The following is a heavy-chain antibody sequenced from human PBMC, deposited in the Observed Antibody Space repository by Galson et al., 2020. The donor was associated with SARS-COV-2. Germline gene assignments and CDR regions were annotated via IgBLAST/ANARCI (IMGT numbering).Heavy chain of an antibody. CDR2: MNTTSGNT. CDR3: ARAYYYDSSGYYYGTGYYYYGMDV. CDR1: GYTFTSYD. Sequence: ASVKVSCKASGYTFTSYDINWVRQATGQGLEWMGWMNTTSGNTGYTQKFQGRVTMTRNTSISTAYMELSSLRSEDTAVYYCARAYYYDSSGYYYGTGYYYYGMDVWGQGTTVTVSS. D-gene: IGHD3-22*01. V-gene: IGHV1-8*01. J-gene: IGHJ6*02.